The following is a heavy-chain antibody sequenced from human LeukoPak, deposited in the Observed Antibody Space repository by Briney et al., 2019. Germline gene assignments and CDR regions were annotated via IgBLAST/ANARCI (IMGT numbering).Heavy chain of an antibody. Sequence: PSETLSLTCTVSGGSISSSSYYWGWIRQPPGKGLEWIGSIYYSGSTYYNPSLKSRVTISVDTSKNQFSLKLSSVTAADTAVYYCARFGELLLPIDYWGQGTLVTVSS. CDR1: GGSISSSSYY. J-gene: IGHJ4*02. D-gene: IGHD3-10*01. V-gene: IGHV4-39*07. CDR2: IYYSGST. CDR3: ARFGELLLPIDY.